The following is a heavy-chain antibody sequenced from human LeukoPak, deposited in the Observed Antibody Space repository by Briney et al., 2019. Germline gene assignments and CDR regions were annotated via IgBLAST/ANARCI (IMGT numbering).Heavy chain of an antibody. CDR2: IYYSGST. CDR1: GGSISSGNYY. CDR3: ARDRPGRGYSYGYFDY. J-gene: IGHJ4*02. Sequence: SQTLSLTCTVSGGSISSGNYYWSWIRQHAGKGLEWIGYIYYSGSTYYNPSLKSRVIISMDTSKNQFSLKLSSVTAADTAVYYCARDRPGRGYSYGYFDYWGQGTLVTVSS. V-gene: IGHV4-31*03. D-gene: IGHD5-18*01.